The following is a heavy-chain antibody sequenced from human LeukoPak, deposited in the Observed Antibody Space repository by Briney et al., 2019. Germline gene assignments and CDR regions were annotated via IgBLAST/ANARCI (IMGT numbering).Heavy chain of an antibody. CDR1: EFTFRNAW. V-gene: IGHV3-15*01. D-gene: IGHD1-26*01. Sequence: PGGSLRLSCAASEFTFRNAWMSWVRQAPGKGLEWVGRIKSKIDGGTTDYAAPVKGRFTISRDDSRNTLYLQMNSLKTEDTAVYYCANLSPSGSYYNYWGQGTLVTVSS. CDR3: ANLSPSGSYYNY. J-gene: IGHJ4*02. CDR2: IKSKIDGGTT.